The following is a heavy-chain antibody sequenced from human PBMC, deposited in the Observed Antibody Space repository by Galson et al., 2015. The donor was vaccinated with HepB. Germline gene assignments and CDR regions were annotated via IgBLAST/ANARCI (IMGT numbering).Heavy chain of an antibody. CDR3: ANGVIVVVPAATTRGGRYYYYYYMDV. CDR2: IIPIFGTA. D-gene: IGHD2-2*01. CDR1: GYTFTGYY. J-gene: IGHJ6*03. V-gene: IGHV1-69*13. Sequence: SVKVSCKASGYTFTGYYMHWVRQAPGQGLEWMGGIIPIFGTANYAQKFQGRVTITADESTSTAYMELSSLRSEDTAVYYCANGVIVVVPAATTRGGRYYYYYYMDVWGKGTTVTVSS.